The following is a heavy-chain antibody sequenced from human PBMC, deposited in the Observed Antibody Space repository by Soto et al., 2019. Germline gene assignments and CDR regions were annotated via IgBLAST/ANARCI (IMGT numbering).Heavy chain of an antibody. CDR3: ASLEAAGTGFDP. CDR1: GGSISSSNW. CDR2: IYHSGST. Sequence: PSETLSLTCAVSGGSISSSNWWSWVRQPPGKGLEWIGEIYHSGSTNYNPSLKSRVTISVDKSKNQFSLKLSSVTAADTAVYYCASLEAAGTGFDPWGQRTLVTVSS. J-gene: IGHJ5*02. D-gene: IGHD6-13*01. V-gene: IGHV4-4*02.